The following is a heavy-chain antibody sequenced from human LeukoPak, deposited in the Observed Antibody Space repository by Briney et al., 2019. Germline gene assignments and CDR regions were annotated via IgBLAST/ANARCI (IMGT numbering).Heavy chain of an antibody. CDR3: ATNNYYGSGSYYAKTAHGMDV. CDR2: INPSGCST. J-gene: IGHJ6*02. Sequence: ASVKVSCKASGYTFTSYYMHWVRQAPGQGLEWMGIINPSGCSTSYAQKFQGRVTMTRDTSTSTVYMELSSLRSEDTAVYYCATNNYYGSGSYYAKTAHGMDVWGQGTTVTVSS. CDR1: GYTFTSYY. V-gene: IGHV1-46*01. D-gene: IGHD3-10*01.